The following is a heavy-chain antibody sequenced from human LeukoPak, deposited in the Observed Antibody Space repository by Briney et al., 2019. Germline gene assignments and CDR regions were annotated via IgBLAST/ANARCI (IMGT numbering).Heavy chain of an antibody. CDR1: GGSISSYY. CDR3: ARSRVPSYYFDY. V-gene: IGHV4-59*12. D-gene: IGHD1-1*01. CDR2: IYYSGST. Sequence: PSETLSLTCTVSGGSISSYYWSWIRQPPGKGLEWIGYIYYSGSTNYNPSLKSRVTISVDTSKNQFSLKLSSVTAADTAVYYCARSRVPSYYFDYWGQGTLVTVSS. J-gene: IGHJ4*02.